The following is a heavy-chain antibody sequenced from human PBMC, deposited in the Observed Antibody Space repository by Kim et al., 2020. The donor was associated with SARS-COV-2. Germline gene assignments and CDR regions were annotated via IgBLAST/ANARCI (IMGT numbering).Heavy chain of an antibody. CDR3: ARRGIIRKSAIDY. D-gene: IGHD6-13*01. V-gene: IGHV4-34*01. CDR2: IDHSGST. Sequence: SETLSLTCAVYVGSFSGYYWTWIRQSPGKGLEWIGEIDHSGSTNYDPSLKSRVTISVDTSKNQFSLQVKSVTAADTAVYYCARRGIIRKSAIDYWGQGTVVTVSS. CDR1: VGSFSGYY. J-gene: IGHJ4*02.